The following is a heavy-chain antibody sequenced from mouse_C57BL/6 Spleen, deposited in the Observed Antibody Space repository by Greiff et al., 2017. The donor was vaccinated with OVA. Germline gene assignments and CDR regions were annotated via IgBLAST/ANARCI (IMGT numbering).Heavy chain of an antibody. CDR2: ILPGSGST. CDR3: AIPDGYYRYWYFDV. CDR1: GYTFTGYW. J-gene: IGHJ1*03. D-gene: IGHD2-3*01. V-gene: IGHV1-9*01. Sequence: VQLQQSGAELLKPGASVKLSCKATGYTFTGYWIEWVKQRPGHGLEWIGEILPGSGSTNYNEKFKGKATFTADTSSNTAYMQLSSLTTEDSAIYYCAIPDGYYRYWYFDVWGTGTTVTVSS.